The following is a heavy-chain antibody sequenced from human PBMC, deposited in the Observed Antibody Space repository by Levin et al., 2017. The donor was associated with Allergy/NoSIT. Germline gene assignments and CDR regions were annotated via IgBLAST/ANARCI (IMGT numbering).Heavy chain of an antibody. V-gene: IGHV1-18*01. Sequence: ASVKVSCKASGYTFTSYGISWVRQAPGQGLEWMGWISAYNGNTNYAQKLQGRVTMTTDTSTSTAYMELRSLRSDDTAVYYCARDKIAAGLSYYYGMDVWGQGTTVTVSS. D-gene: IGHD6-13*01. CDR1: GYTFTSYG. J-gene: IGHJ6*02. CDR2: ISAYNGNT. CDR3: ARDKIAAGLSYYYGMDV.